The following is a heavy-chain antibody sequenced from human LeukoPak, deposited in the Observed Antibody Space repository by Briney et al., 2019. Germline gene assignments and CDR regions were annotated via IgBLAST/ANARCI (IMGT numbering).Heavy chain of an antibody. CDR3: ARDAQRGFDYSNSLEY. Sequence: GGSLRLSCAASGFIFSHYGMHWVRQAPGKGLEWVAVIWSDVSNRFYAGSVKGRFTISRDNSQNTLFLQMNSLRAEDTAMYYCARDAQRGFDYSNSLEYWGHGTLVTVSS. V-gene: IGHV3-33*01. CDR2: IWSDVSNR. CDR1: GFIFSHYG. D-gene: IGHD4-11*01. J-gene: IGHJ4*01.